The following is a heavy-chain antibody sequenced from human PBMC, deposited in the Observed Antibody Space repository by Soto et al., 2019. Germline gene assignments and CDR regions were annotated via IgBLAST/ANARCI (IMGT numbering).Heavy chain of an antibody. CDR3: AKDLTRQLAYWLDP. CDR1: GFSFTGYY. J-gene: IGHJ5*02. D-gene: IGHD6-6*01. Sequence: ASVKVSCKASGFSFTGYYINWPRQAPGQGLEWMGWINAHSGGTEYAQKFQGRVTLTRDTSIATAYLTLTSLTSDDTALYYCAKDLTRQLAYWLDPWGQGTQVTVS. CDR2: INAHSGGT. V-gene: IGHV1-2*02.